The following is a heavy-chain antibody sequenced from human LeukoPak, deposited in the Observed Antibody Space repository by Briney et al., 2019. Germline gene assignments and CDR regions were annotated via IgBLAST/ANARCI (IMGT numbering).Heavy chain of an antibody. D-gene: IGHD5-18*01. CDR3: ARQASSYGFWFDP. V-gene: IGHV3-7*05. J-gene: IGHJ5*02. CDR1: GFTFSSYW. CDR2: IKQDGSEK. Sequence: PGGSLRLSCAASGFTFSSYWMTWVRQAPGKGLEWVANIKQDGSEKYYADSVKGRFTISRDNAKNSLYLEMNRLRAEDTAMYYCARQASSYGFWFDPWGQGTPVTVSS.